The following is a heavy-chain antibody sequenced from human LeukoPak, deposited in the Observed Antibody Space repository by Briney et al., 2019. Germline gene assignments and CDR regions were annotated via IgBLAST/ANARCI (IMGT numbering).Heavy chain of an antibody. CDR2: IRGDGAET. J-gene: IGHJ5*02. Sequence: GGSLRLSCVDSGFAFGTCAMSWVRQAPGQGLEWVSAIRGDGAETYYADSVKGRFIISRDISRNTLYLQMNSLRGDDTAVYYCARDDGYCSGGSCYTPNWFDPWGQGTLVTVSS. D-gene: IGHD2-15*01. CDR3: ARDDGYCSGGSCYTPNWFDP. V-gene: IGHV3-23*01. CDR1: GFAFGTCA.